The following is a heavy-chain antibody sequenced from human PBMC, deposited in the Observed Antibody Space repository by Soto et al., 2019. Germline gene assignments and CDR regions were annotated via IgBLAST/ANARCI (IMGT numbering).Heavy chain of an antibody. CDR3: ARGLVANTFDY. Sequence: QVQLQESGPGLVKPSQTLSLTCTVSGGSISTGGYYWSWIRQHPGKGLEWIGYIYYSGGTYYTPSLKSRVNISVDTSKNQFSLKLSSVTAADTAVYYCARGLVANTFDYWGQGTLVTVSS. D-gene: IGHD5-12*01. J-gene: IGHJ4*02. V-gene: IGHV4-31*03. CDR2: IYYSGGT. CDR1: GGSISTGGYY.